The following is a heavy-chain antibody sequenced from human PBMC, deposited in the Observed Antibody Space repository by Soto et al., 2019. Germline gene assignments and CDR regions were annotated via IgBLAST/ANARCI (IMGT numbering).Heavy chain of an antibody. CDR3: ANGESDAYYSFEY. V-gene: IGHV3-23*01. J-gene: IGHJ4*02. CDR2: IRGNNGDT. D-gene: IGHD3-16*01. Sequence: EVQLLESGGGLVQPGGSLRLSCAASGFTFSFCAMSWVRQAPGKGLEWVSSIRGNNGDTYYAASVKGRFTISRDNSKTTLSLQMHSLRVEATAVYYFANGESDAYYSFEYWGPGDLVSVSS. CDR1: GFTFSFCA.